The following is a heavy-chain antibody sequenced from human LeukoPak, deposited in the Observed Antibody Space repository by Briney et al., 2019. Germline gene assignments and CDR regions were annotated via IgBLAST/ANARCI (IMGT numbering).Heavy chain of an antibody. CDR2: IYYSGSA. V-gene: IGHV4-39*07. D-gene: IGHD6-13*01. CDR3: AREEVYSSSWYGLDY. J-gene: IGHJ4*02. CDR1: GGSITSGTYF. Sequence: PSETLSLTCSVSGGSITSGTYFWGWIRQPPGKGLECIGTIYYSGSAYYNPSLKSRVTISLDTSKNQFSLKLSSVTAADTAVYYCAREEVYSSSWYGLDYWGQGALVTVSS.